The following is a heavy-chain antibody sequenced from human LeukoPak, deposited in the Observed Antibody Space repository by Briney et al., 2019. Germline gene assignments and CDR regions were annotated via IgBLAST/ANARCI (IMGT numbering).Heavy chain of an antibody. CDR1: GGSISSYY. V-gene: IGHV4-59*08. CDR2: IYYSGST. J-gene: IGHJ4*02. D-gene: IGHD3-10*01. Sequence: NPSETLSLTCTVSGGSISSYYWSWLRQPPGKGLEWLGYIYYSGSTNYNPSLKSRVTISVDTSKNQFSLKLSSVTAADTAVYYCARLHYGSGSYYLSFDYWGQGTLVTVSS. CDR3: ARLHYGSGSYYLSFDY.